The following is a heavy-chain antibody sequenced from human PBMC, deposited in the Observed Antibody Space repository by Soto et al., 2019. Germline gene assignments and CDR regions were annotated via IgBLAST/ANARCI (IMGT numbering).Heavy chain of an antibody. Sequence: QVQLQESGPGLVRPSQTLSLTCTVSGGSISNRGYFWNWIRQPPGKGLEWIGFVSYSGTPYYNSSLKSRVTISSDTSTSQFFLTLNSVTAADTAVYYCARDSITLGRGVIYGLDVWGQGTTVTVSS. CDR1: GGSISNRGYF. D-gene: IGHD3-10*01. CDR2: VSYSGTP. CDR3: ARDSITLGRGVIYGLDV. J-gene: IGHJ6*02. V-gene: IGHV4-31*03.